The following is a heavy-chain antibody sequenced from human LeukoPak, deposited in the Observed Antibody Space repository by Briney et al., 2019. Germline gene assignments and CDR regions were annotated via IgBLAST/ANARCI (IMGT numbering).Heavy chain of an antibody. CDR3: ARAPPRIRAAAGGDY. J-gene: IGHJ4*02. D-gene: IGHD6-13*01. Sequence: SETLSLTCAVYGGAFSGYYWNWIRQPPGKGLEWIGEINHSGSTNYNPSLKSRVTISVDTSKNQFSLKLSSVTAADTAVYYCARAPPRIRAAAGGDYWGQGTLVTVSS. V-gene: IGHV4-34*01. CDR1: GGAFSGYY. CDR2: INHSGST.